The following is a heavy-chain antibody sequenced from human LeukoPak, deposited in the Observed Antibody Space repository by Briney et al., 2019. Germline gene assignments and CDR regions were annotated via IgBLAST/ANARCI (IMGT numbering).Heavy chain of an antibody. J-gene: IGHJ6*03. CDR2: IYYSGST. CDR1: GGSISSYY. D-gene: IGHD2-8*01. Sequence: PSETLSLTCTVSGGSISSYYWSWIRQPPGKGLEWIGYIYYSGSTNYNPSLESRVTISVDTSNNQFSLKLSSVTAADTAVYYCARVLYGVWDYYYMDVWGKGTTVTVSS. V-gene: IGHV4-59*01. CDR3: ARVLYGVWDYYYMDV.